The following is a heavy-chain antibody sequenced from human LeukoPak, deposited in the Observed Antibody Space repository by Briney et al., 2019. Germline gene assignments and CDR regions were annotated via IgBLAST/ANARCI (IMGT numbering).Heavy chain of an antibody. CDR2: ISSSSSTI. CDR1: GFTLSSYS. Sequence: GGSLRLSCAASGFTLSSYSMNWVRQAPGKGLEWVSYISSSSSTIYYADSVKGRFTISRDNAKNSLYLQMNSLRDEDTAVYYCARERGYCSSTSCYPIGYNWFDPWGQGTLVTVSS. CDR3: ARERGYCSSTSCYPIGYNWFDP. D-gene: IGHD2-2*01. V-gene: IGHV3-48*02. J-gene: IGHJ5*02.